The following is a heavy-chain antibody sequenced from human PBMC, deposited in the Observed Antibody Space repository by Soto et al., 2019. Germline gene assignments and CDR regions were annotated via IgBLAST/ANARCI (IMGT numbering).Heavy chain of an antibody. D-gene: IGHD2-21*01. CDR1: GFTFDNYV. CDR3: AKEGRLCGAYFDY. CDR2: ISGGADST. V-gene: IGHV3-23*01. J-gene: IGHJ4*02. Sequence: EAQLLESGGALVQPGGSLRLSCAASGFTFDNYVMSWVRQAPGKGLEWVSSISGGADSTFYADSVKGRFTISRDNSKNTLYLQVNSLRAEDTAIYYCAKEGRLCGAYFDYWGQGTLVTVSS.